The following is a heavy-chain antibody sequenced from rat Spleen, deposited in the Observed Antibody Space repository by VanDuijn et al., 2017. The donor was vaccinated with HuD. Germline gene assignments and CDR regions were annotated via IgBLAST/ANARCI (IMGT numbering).Heavy chain of an antibody. D-gene: IGHD1-12*02. CDR1: GFTFSNYV. J-gene: IGHJ2*01. Sequence: EVQLVESGGGLVQPGRSLKLSCAASGFTFSNYVIHWIRQAPTKGLEWVANIDYDGGGPYYRDSVKGRFTISRDNAKSTLYLQMNSLRSEDTATYYCARQWSYYFDYWGQGVMVTVSS. CDR2: IDYDGGGP. CDR3: ARQWSYYFDY. V-gene: IGHV5-29*01.